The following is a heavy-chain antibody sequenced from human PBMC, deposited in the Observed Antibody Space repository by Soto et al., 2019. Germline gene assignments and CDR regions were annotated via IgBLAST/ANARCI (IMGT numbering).Heavy chain of an antibody. V-gene: IGHV3-74*01. CDR3: ARDQGPYYDFWSGYNWFDP. CDR1: GFTFSSYW. Sequence: TGRSLRLSCAASGFTFSSYWMHWVRQAPGKGLVWVSRINSDGSSTSYADSVKGRFTISRDNAKNTLYLQMNSLRAEDTAVYYCARDQGPYYDFWSGYNWFDPWGQGTLVTVSS. CDR2: INSDGSST. J-gene: IGHJ5*02. D-gene: IGHD3-3*01.